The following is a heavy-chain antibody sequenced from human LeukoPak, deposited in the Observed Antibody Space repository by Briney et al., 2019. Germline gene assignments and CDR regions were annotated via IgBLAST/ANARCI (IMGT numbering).Heavy chain of an antibody. CDR1: GYTLTELS. CDR2: FDPEDGET. Sequence: WASVTVSCKVSGYTLTELSMHWVRQAPGKGLEWMGGFDPEDGETIYAQKFQGRVTMTEDTSTDTAYMELSSLRSEDTAVYYCATASSSWPDAFDIWGQGTMVTVSS. CDR3: ATASSSWPDAFDI. V-gene: IGHV1-24*01. D-gene: IGHD6-13*01. J-gene: IGHJ3*02.